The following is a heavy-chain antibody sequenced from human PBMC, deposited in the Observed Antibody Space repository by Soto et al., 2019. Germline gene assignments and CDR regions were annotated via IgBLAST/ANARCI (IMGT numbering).Heavy chain of an antibody. CDR2: ISSSGSTI. J-gene: IGHJ6*02. D-gene: IGHD2-15*01. Sequence: LRLSCAASGFTFSSYEMNWVRQAPGKGLEWVSYISSSGSTIYYADSVKGRFTISRDNAKNSLYLQMNSLRAEDTAVYYCARERAAPPHGMDVWGQGTTVTVSS. CDR3: ARERAAPPHGMDV. CDR1: GFTFSSYE. V-gene: IGHV3-48*03.